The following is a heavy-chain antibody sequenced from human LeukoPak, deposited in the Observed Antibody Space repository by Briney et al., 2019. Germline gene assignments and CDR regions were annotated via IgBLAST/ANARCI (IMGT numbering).Heavy chain of an antibody. Sequence: PSETLSLTCTVSGGSISSGGYYWRWIRQHPGKGLEWIGYIYYSGSTYYNPSLKSRVTISVDTSKNQFSLKLSSVTAADTAVYYCARVGDGYCSSTSCYINWFDPWGQGTLVTVSS. D-gene: IGHD2-2*02. CDR2: IYYSGST. V-gene: IGHV4-31*03. CDR3: ARVGDGYCSSTSCYINWFDP. J-gene: IGHJ5*02. CDR1: GGSISSGGYY.